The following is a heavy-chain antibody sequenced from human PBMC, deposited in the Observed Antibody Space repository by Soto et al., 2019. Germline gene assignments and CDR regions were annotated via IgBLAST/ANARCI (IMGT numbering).Heavy chain of an antibody. Sequence: SETLSLTCTVSVYGGSISSGGYYWTWIRQRPGKGLEWIGYIYHSGSTYSDPSLKSRVTMSIDTSKNQFSLKLSAVTAADTAVYYCARDHLSSSLRGLDYWGQGTLVTVSS. V-gene: IGHV4-31*03. D-gene: IGHD6-6*01. J-gene: IGHJ4*02. CDR2: IYHSGST. CDR3: ARDHLSSSLRGLDY. CDR1: VYGGSISSGGYY.